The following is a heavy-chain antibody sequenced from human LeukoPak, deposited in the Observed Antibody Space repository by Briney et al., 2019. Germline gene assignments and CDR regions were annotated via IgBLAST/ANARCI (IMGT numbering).Heavy chain of an antibody. J-gene: IGHJ5*02. V-gene: IGHV3-23*01. CDR1: GFTFSSYT. CDR2: ISGSGGST. D-gene: IGHD3-22*01. Sequence: PGGSLRLSCEASGFTFSSYTMSLVRPAPGKGLEWVSSISGSGGSTYYTDSVKGRFTISRDNSKNTLYLQMNSLRAEDTAIYYCARNYDSSLIRWFDLWGQGTLVTVSS. CDR3: ARNYDSSLIRWFDL.